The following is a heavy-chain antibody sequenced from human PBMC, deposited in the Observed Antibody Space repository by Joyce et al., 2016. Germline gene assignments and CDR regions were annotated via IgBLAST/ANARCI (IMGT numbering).Heavy chain of an antibody. Sequence: EVQLVQSGAEVKKPGESLKISCKGSGYSFRNSWIGWVRQMPGKGREWMGIIYLGDSDTRYRPSFQGQVTISADKSINTAYLQWSSLKASDTAMYYCASRVTSNAFDLWGQGTMVTVSS. CDR2: IYLGDSDT. J-gene: IGHJ3*01. CDR1: GYSFRNSW. D-gene: IGHD4-23*01. CDR3: ASRVTSNAFDL. V-gene: IGHV5-51*01.